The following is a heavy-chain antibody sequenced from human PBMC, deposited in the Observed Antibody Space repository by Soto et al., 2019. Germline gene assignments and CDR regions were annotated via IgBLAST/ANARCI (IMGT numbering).Heavy chain of an antibody. CDR3: ARVVVGSRLSLDY. J-gene: IGHJ4*02. D-gene: IGHD1-26*01. CDR1: GGTFSSYT. CDR2: ISPIFGTP. Sequence: QVQLVQSGAEVKKPGSSVTVSCKASGGTFSSYTIRWVRQAPGQGLEWMAGISPIFGTPIYAQKFQERVTITADDSTMTAYMEMNRLTSEDTAVYYCARVVVGSRLSLDYWGQGSLVTISS. V-gene: IGHV1-69*01.